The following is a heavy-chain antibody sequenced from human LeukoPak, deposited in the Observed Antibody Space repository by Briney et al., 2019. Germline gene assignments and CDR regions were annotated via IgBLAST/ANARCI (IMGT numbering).Heavy chain of an antibody. CDR3: AKGAVAGLYYFDY. CDR1: GFTFDDYA. D-gene: IGHD6-19*01. J-gene: IGHJ4*02. Sequence: QPGGSLRLSCAASGFTFDDYAMHWVRQAPGKGLEWVSGISWNSGSIGYADSVKGRFTISRDNAKNSLYLQMNSLRAEDTALYYCAKGAVAGLYYFDYWGQGTLVTVSS. CDR2: ISWNSGSI. V-gene: IGHV3-9*01.